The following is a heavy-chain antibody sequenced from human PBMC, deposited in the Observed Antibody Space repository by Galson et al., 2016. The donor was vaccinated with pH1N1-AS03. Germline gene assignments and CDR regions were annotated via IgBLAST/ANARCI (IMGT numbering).Heavy chain of an antibody. CDR2: INCEGSST. V-gene: IGHV3-74*01. CDR1: GFTFTTYW. Sequence: SLRLSCAASGFTFTTYWMRWVRQAPGRGLVWVSSINCEGSSTRGTDSVKGRFFISRDTAKNTVYLQMNSLRVEDTAVYYCARQDSSGYFHALDMWGQGTMVTVSS. J-gene: IGHJ3*02. D-gene: IGHD3-22*01. CDR3: ARQDSSGYFHALDM.